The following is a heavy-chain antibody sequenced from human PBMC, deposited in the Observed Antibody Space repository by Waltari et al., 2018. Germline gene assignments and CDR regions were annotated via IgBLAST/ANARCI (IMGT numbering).Heavy chain of an antibody. CDR2: IVSSGDVT. J-gene: IGHJ4*02. CDR1: GFTFSTLG. V-gene: IGHV3-23*01. D-gene: IGHD3-10*01. CDR3: TSRRSYHFYK. Sequence: EVQLLESGGGFVQPGGSLRLSCAASGFTFSTLGMSWVRQAPGKGLEWGSTIVSSGDVTFYADSLKGRFTISRDNARNMLYLHLNSLRADDTAVYFCTSRRSYHFYKWGQGTLVTVSP.